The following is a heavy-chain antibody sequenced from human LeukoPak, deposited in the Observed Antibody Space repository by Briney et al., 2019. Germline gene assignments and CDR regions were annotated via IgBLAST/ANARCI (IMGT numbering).Heavy chain of an antibody. CDR1: GFTVSSNY. Sequence: GGSRRLSCAASGFTVSSNYMSWVRQAPGDGLEWVAVIYSGGSTYYAGCVKGRFTISRDNSKNTLYLQMSSLRSEDTAVYYCARAGFLGPRYSSSWYQVSEPLWYFDYWGQGTLVTVSS. CDR2: IYSGGST. J-gene: IGHJ4*02. V-gene: IGHV3-53*05. CDR3: ARAGFLGPRYSSSWYQVSEPLWYFDY. D-gene: IGHD6-13*01.